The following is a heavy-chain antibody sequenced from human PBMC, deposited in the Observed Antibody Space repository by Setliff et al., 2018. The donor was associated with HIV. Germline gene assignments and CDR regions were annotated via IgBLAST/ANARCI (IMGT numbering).Heavy chain of an antibody. V-gene: IGHV3-48*01. CDR3: AKGSGKITIYYYYMDV. Sequence: GGSLRLSCAASGFTFSIYAMTWVRRVPGKGLEWLSYISGGSTLIQYADSVKGRFTFSRDNSKNTLYLQMNSLRAEDTAVYYCAKGSGKITIYYYYMDVWGKGTTVTVSS. J-gene: IGHJ6*03. D-gene: IGHD3-3*01. CDR2: ISGGSTLI. CDR1: GFTFSIYA.